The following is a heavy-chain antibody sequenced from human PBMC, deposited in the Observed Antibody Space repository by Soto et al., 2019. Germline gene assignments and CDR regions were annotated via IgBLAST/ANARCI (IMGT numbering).Heavy chain of an antibody. CDR3: ARVTDHTMALDL. Sequence: QGQLVESGGGVVQPGRSLRLSCAASGFTFSSFGIHWVRQAPGKGLEWVTVVWYDGSKSYYADSVKGRFTVSKDNSKDTVSLQMNSLRVEDTAVYYCARVTDHTMALDLWGQGTLVTVSS. D-gene: IGHD3-10*01. V-gene: IGHV3-33*01. J-gene: IGHJ5*02. CDR1: GFTFSSFG. CDR2: VWYDGSKS.